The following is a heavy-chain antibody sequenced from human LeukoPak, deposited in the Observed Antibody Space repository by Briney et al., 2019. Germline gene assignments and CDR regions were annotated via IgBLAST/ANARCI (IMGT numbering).Heavy chain of an antibody. CDR1: GYTFTSYG. CDR2: ISAYNGNT. CDR3: SIAVAGTFWFDP. J-gene: IGHJ5*02. V-gene: IGHV1-18*01. D-gene: IGHD6-19*01. Sequence: ASVKVSCKASGYTFTSYGISWVRQAPGQGLEWMGWISAYNGNTNYAQKLQGRVTMTTDTSTGTAYMELRSLRSDDTAVYYCSIAVAGTFWFDPWGQGTLVTVSS.